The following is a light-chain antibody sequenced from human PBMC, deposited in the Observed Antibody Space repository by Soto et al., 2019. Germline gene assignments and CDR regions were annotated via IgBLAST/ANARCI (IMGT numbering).Light chain of an antibody. CDR1: SSNIGAGYD. V-gene: IGLV1-40*01. J-gene: IGLJ3*02. CDR3: QSYDSSLSGSV. Sequence: QSVLTQPPSVSRAPGQRVTISCTGRSSNIGAGYDVHWYQQLLGTAPKLLIYGNSNPPSGVPDRFAGSKSGTSASLAITGLQAEDEAYYYCQSYDSSLSGSVFGGGTKVTVL. CDR2: GNS.